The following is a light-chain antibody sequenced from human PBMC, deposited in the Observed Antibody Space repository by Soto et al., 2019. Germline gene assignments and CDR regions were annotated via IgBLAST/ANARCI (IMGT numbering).Light chain of an antibody. CDR1: QSVSSK. Sequence: EIVMTQSPATLSVSPGARVTLSCRASQSVSSKLVWYQQKPGQAPRLIIYGASTRATGIPARFSGSGSGTECTLSISSLQSEDVALYYCQQYDEWPQTLGQGTKVDI. V-gene: IGKV3-15*01. CDR2: GAS. CDR3: QQYDEWPQT. J-gene: IGKJ1*01.